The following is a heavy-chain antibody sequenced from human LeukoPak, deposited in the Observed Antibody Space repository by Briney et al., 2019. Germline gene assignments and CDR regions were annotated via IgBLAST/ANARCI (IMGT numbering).Heavy chain of an antibody. D-gene: IGHD4-17*01. CDR1: GGSISSSNW. J-gene: IGHJ6*03. Sequence: SETLSLTCAVSGGSISSSNWWSWVRQPPGKGLEWIGEIYHSGSTNYNPSLKSRVTISVDKSKNQFSLKLSSVTAADTAVYYCARGQDTTVTTWMVYYYYMDVWGEGTTVTVSS. V-gene: IGHV4-4*02. CDR2: IYHSGST. CDR3: ARGQDTTVTTWMVYYYYMDV.